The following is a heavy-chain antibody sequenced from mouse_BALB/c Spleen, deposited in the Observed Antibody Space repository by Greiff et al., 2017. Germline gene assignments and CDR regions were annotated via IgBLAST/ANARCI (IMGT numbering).Heavy chain of an antibody. CDR3: ARWGGNYPNYFDY. D-gene: IGHD2-1*01. J-gene: IGHJ2*01. CDR2: INPYNGDT. CDR1: GYSFTGYF. V-gene: IGHV1-20*02. Sequence: VQLQQSGPELVKPGASVKISCKASGYSFTGYFMNWVMQSHGKSLEWIGRINPYNGDTFYNQKFKGKATLTVDKSSSTAHMELRSLASEDSAVYYCARWGGNYPNYFDYWGQGTTLTVSS.